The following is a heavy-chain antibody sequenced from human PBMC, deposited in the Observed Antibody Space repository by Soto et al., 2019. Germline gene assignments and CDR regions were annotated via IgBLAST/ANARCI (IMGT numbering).Heavy chain of an antibody. V-gene: IGHV1-69*01. J-gene: IGHJ3*02. CDR2: IIPIFGTA. D-gene: IGHD3-3*01. CDR1: GGTFSSYA. CDR3: ARTGNDFWSGYYDAFDI. Sequence: QVQLVQSGAEVKKPGSSVKVSCKASGGTFSSYAISWVRQAPGQGLEWMGGIIPIFGTANYAQKFQGRVTITADESTSTAYMELSSLSSEDTAVYYCARTGNDFWSGYYDAFDIWGQGTMVTVSS.